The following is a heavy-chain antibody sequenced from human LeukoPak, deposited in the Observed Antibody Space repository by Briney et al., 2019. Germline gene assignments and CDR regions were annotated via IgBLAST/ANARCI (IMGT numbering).Heavy chain of an antibody. CDR2: IYVTGTT. CDR1: GGSISTNY. CDR3: ARGGPDLAREYFQY. Sequence: PSETLSLTCTVSGGSISTNYWNWIRQPAGKGLEWIGRIYVTGTTYYNPSLKSRLTMSVDASRNQLFLNLSSVTAADTAVYYCARGGPDLAREYFQYWGQGTLVTVS. J-gene: IGHJ1*01. D-gene: IGHD5-12*01. V-gene: IGHV4-4*07.